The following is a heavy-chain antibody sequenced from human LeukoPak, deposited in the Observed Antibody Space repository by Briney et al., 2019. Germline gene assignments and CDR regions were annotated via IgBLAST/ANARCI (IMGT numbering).Heavy chain of an antibody. D-gene: IGHD3-22*01. J-gene: IGHJ4*02. CDR1: GFTFSDYY. CDR2: IKQDGSEK. Sequence: GGSLRLSCAASGFTFSDYYMSWIRQAPGKGLEWVANIKQDGSEKYYVDSVKGRFTISRDNAKNSLYLQMNSLRAEDTAVYYCARGRYYDSSGYYWVLYYFDYWGQGTLVTVSS. V-gene: IGHV3-7*01. CDR3: ARGRYYDSSGYYWVLYYFDY.